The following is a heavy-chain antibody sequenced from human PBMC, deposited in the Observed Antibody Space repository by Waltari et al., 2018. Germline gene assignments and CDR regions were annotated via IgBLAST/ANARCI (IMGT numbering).Heavy chain of an antibody. CDR3: AKDLYKKSSSRGGNFDL. CDR2: ISWNSGSI. CDR1: GFTFDDYA. J-gene: IGHJ2*01. D-gene: IGHD6-13*01. V-gene: IGHV3-9*01. Sequence: EVQLVESGGGLVQPGRSLRLSCAASGFTFDDYAMHWVRQDPGKGLEWVSGISWNSGSIGYADSVKGRFTISRDNAKNSLYLQMNSLRAEDTALYYCAKDLYKKSSSRGGNFDLWGRGTLVTVSS.